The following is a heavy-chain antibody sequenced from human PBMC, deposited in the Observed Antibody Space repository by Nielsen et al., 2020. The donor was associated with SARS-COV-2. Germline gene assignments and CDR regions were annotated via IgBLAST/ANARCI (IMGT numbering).Heavy chain of an antibody. V-gene: IGHV1-69*04. D-gene: IGHD1-1*01. CDR2: IIPIFGIV. Sequence: VRQMPGKGLEWMGRIIPIFGIVNYAQKFQGRVTITAGKSTSTAYMELRSLRSDDTAVYYCARDDWNDVSPNYYYYYGMDVWGQGTTVTVSS. CDR3: ARDDWNDVSPNYYYYYGMDV. J-gene: IGHJ6*02.